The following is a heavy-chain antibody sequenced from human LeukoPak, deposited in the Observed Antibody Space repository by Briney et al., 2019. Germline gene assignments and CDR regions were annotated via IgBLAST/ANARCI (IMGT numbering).Heavy chain of an antibody. CDR2: INHSGST. J-gene: IGHJ5*02. CDR1: GGSFSGYY. V-gene: IGHV4-34*01. CDR3: ARDLGSPTYGSGKYNWFDP. Sequence: SETLSLTCAVSGGSFSGYYWSWIRKPPGKGLEWIGEINHSGSTNYNPSLKSRVTISVDTSKNQFSLKLSSVTAADTAVYYCARDLGSPTYGSGKYNWFDPWGQGTLVTVSS. D-gene: IGHD3-10*01.